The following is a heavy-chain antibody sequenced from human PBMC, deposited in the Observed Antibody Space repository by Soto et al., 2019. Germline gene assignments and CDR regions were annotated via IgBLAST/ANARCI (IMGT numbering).Heavy chain of an antibody. V-gene: IGHV4-34*01. Sequence: SETLSLTCAVYGGSFSGYYWSWIRQPPGKGLEWIGEINHSGSTNYNPSLKSRVTISVDTSKNQFSLKLSSVTAADTAVYYCAREQARIAVAGTDYWGQGTLVTVSS. D-gene: IGHD6-19*01. CDR2: INHSGST. CDR3: AREQARIAVAGTDY. CDR1: GGSFSGYY. J-gene: IGHJ4*02.